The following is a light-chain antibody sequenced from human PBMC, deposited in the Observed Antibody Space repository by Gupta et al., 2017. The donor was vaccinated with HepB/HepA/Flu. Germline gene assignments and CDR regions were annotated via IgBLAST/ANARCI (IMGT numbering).Light chain of an antibody. J-gene: IGLJ1*01. CDR1: NVGSQS. Sequence: SYVLTQPPSVSVAPGKTARITCGGNNVGSQSVHWYQQKPGQAPVLVVFGDSHRPSGIPERISGSKSGNTATLTISSVEAGDEADYYCQVWDGDTDHHVFVTGTKVTVL. CDR3: QVWDGDTDHHV. CDR2: GDS. V-gene: IGLV3-21*03.